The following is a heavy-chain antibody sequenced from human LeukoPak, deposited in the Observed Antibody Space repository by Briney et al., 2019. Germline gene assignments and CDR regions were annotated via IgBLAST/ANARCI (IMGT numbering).Heavy chain of an antibody. Sequence: PGGSLRLSCAASGFTFSSNAMSWVRQAPGKGLEWVSPISGNYGSTYYADSVKGRFTISRDNFKNTVFLRMNSLRAEDTAVYYCAKVVLLLTASDAFDFWGQGTKVTVSS. J-gene: IGHJ3*01. D-gene: IGHD2-21*02. CDR2: ISGNYGST. V-gene: IGHV3-23*01. CDR1: GFTFSSNA. CDR3: AKVVLLLTASDAFDF.